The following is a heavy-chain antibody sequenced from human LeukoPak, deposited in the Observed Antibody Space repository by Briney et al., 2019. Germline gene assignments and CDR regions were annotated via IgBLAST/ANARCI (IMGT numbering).Heavy chain of an antibody. D-gene: IGHD2-2*01. J-gene: IGHJ6*03. CDR1: GYSFTRYY. Sequence: AAVPVSCKASGYSFTRYYNNLLRQDTAPGRERMGWVNPNRGNPGYAQKFQGRGTIAADESPSTAYMELSSLRSEDTAVYYCASGDCSSTSCHAIGYFSYYYYMDVWGKGTTVTVSS. V-gene: IGHV1-8*01. CDR2: VNPNRGNP. CDR3: ASGDCSSTSCHAIGYFSYYYYMDV.